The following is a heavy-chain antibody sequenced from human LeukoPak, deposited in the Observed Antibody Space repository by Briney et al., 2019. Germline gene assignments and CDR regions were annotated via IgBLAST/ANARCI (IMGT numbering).Heavy chain of an antibody. J-gene: IGHJ4*02. V-gene: IGHV4-39*07. Sequence: SETLSLTCTVSGGSISSSSYYWGWIRQPPGKGLEWIGSIYYSGSTYYNPSLKSRVTISVDTSKNQFSLKLSSVTAADTAVYYCARDSLLGMTVVITGGVFDYWGQGTLVSVSS. CDR3: ARDSLLGMTVVITGGVFDY. CDR1: GGSISSSSYY. CDR2: IYYSGST. D-gene: IGHD3-22*01.